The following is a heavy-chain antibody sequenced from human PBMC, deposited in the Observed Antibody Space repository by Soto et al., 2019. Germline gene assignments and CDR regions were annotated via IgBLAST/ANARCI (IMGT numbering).Heavy chain of an antibody. V-gene: IGHV1-69*13. CDR3: ARDDGDYRTVDY. J-gene: IGHJ4*02. Sequence: SVKVSCKASGGTFSSYAISWVRQAPGQGLEWMGGIIPIFGTANYAQKFQGRVTITADESTSTAYMELSSLRSEDTAVYYCARDDGDYRTVDYWGQGTLVTVSS. D-gene: IGHD4-17*01. CDR2: IIPIFGTA. CDR1: GGTFSSYA.